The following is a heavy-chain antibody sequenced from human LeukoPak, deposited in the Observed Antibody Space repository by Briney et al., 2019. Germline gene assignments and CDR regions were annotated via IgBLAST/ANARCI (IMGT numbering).Heavy chain of an antibody. CDR1: GFTVSSNY. V-gene: IGHV3-53*01. D-gene: IGHD5-12*01. Sequence: PGGSLRLSCAASGFTVSSNYMSWVRQAPGKGLEGVSVIYSGGSTYYADSVKGRFTISRDNSKNTLYLQMNSLRAEDTAVYYCARGGGYSGYDFNYWGQGTLVTVSS. J-gene: IGHJ4*02. CDR3: ARGGGYSGYDFNY. CDR2: IYSGGST.